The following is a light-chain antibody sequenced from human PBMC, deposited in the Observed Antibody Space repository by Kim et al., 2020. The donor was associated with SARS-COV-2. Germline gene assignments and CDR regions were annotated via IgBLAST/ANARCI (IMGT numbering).Light chain of an antibody. CDR3: QQYGGSDLYT. Sequence: YPGERATVSCRAGQSVSRSYLAGYQQKPGQAPRLLIDSASVRATGIPDRFSGSGSGTDFSLTIIRLEPEDSAVYYWQQYGGSDLYTFGQGTKLEI. J-gene: IGKJ2*01. CDR2: SAS. V-gene: IGKV3-20*01. CDR1: QSVSRSY.